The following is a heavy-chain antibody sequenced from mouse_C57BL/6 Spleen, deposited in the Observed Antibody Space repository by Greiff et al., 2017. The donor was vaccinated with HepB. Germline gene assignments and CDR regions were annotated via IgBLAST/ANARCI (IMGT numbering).Heavy chain of an antibody. Sequence: QVQLQQSGAELARPGASVKLSCKASGYTFTSYGISWVKQRTGQGLEWIGEIYPRSGNTYYNEKFKGKATLTADKSSSTAYMELRSLTSEDSAVYICARALYGSSPYFDYWGQGTTLTVSS. D-gene: IGHD1-1*01. V-gene: IGHV1-81*01. CDR3: ARALYGSSPYFDY. J-gene: IGHJ2*01. CDR2: IYPRSGNT. CDR1: GYTFTSYG.